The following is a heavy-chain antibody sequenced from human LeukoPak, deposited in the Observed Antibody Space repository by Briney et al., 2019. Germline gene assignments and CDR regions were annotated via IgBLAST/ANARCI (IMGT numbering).Heavy chain of an antibody. CDR2: ISAYNGNT. CDR1: GYTFTSYG. Sequence: GASVKVSCKASGYTFTSYGISWVRQAPGQGLEWMGWISAYNGNTNYAQKLQGRVTMTTDTSTSTAYMELRSPRSDDTAVYYCARGDEQQLAYYFDYWGQGTLVTVSS. J-gene: IGHJ4*02. V-gene: IGHV1-18*01. CDR3: ARGDEQQLAYYFDY. D-gene: IGHD6-13*01.